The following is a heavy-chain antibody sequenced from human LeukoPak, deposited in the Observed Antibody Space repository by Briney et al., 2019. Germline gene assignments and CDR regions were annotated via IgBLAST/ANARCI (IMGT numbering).Heavy chain of an antibody. CDR3: ARDRSITMIVVVGAFDI. D-gene: IGHD3-22*01. Sequence: PPGGSLRLSCAASGFTFSSYSMNWVRQAPGKGLEWVSYISSSSSTIHYADSVKGRFTISRDNAKNSLYLQMNSLRAEDTAVYYCARDRSITMIVVVGAFDIWGQGTMVTVSS. CDR1: GFTFSSYS. CDR2: ISSSSSTI. V-gene: IGHV3-48*01. J-gene: IGHJ3*02.